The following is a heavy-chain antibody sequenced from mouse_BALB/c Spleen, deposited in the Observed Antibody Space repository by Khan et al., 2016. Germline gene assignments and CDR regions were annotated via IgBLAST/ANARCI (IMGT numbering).Heavy chain of an antibody. CDR2: IYPGNSDT. CDR3: TRDRDWYFDV. CDR1: GYSFTSYW. J-gene: IGHJ1*01. V-gene: IGHV1-5*01. Sequence: VQLQQSGTVLARPGASVKMSCKASGYSFTSYWMHWVKQRPGQGLEWIGGIYPGNSDTSYNQKSKGKAKLTAVTSASTAYMEFSSLTNEDSAVYYCTRDRDWYFDVWGAGTTVTVSS.